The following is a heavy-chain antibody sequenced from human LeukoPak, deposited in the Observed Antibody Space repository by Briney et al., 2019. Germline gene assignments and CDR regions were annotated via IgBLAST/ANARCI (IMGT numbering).Heavy chain of an antibody. J-gene: IGHJ4*02. D-gene: IGHD6-6*01. Sequence: SETLSLACTVSGGSISDYYWSWIRPPPGKGLEWIGYVYYSGSTSYNPSLKSRVTISVDTSKNQFSLKVSSVTAADTALCYCARGHLVFAYWGQGTLVTVSS. CDR3: ARGHLVFAY. CDR2: VYYSGST. V-gene: IGHV4-59*01. CDR1: GGSISDYY.